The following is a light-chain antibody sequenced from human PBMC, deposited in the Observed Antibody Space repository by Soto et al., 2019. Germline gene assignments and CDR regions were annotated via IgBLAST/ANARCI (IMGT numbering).Light chain of an antibody. CDR2: DAS. CDR1: QSISTW. V-gene: IGKV1-5*01. CDR3: QHYNTYSLT. J-gene: IGKJ1*01. Sequence: DIQMTQSPSTLSASVGDRVTITCRPSQSISTWLAWYQQTPGKAPKLLIYDASTLDSGVPSRFSGSGSGTEFTLTISSLQPDDFATYYCQHYNTYSLTFGQGTKVDIK.